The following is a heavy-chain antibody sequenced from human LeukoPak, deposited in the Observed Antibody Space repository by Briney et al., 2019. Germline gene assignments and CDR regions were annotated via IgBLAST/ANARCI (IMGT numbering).Heavy chain of an antibody. V-gene: IGHV3-48*03. J-gene: IGHJ4*02. Sequence: GGSLRLSWAASGXTFSSYEMNWVRQAPGKGLEWVSYISSSGSTIYYADSVKGRFTISRDNAKNSLYLQMNSLKAEDTAVYYCARLSSGDYFDYWGQGTLVTVSS. CDR2: ISSSGSTI. D-gene: IGHD6-6*01. CDR3: ARLSSGDYFDY. CDR1: GXTFSSYE.